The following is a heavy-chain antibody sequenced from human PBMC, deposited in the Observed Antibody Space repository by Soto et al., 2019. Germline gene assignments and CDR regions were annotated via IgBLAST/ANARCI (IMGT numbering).Heavy chain of an antibody. J-gene: IGHJ4*02. CDR3: AKGSFICSSTSCSDY. V-gene: IGHV3-23*01. CDR1: GFTFSSYA. CDR2: ISGSGGST. D-gene: IGHD2-2*01. Sequence: EVQLLESGGGLVQPGGSLRLSCAASGFTFSSYAMSWVRQAPGKGLEWVSAISGSGGSTYYADSVKGRFTISRDNSKNTLYLQMNSLRAEDTAVYYCAKGSFICSSTSCSDYWGQGTLVTVFS.